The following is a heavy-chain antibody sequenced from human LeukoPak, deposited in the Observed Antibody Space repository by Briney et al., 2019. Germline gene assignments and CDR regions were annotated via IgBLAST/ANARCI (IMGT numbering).Heavy chain of an antibody. J-gene: IGHJ3*01. CDR1: GYTFNNYG. Sequence: ASVKVSGKASGYTFNNYGISWVRQAPGQGLEWMGWISAYNGNTNYAQRLQGRVIMTTDTSTSTAYMELRSLTSDDTAVYYCASARAPAANPSVRAFDVWGQGTMVTVSS. V-gene: IGHV1-18*01. CDR3: ASARAPAANPSVRAFDV. D-gene: IGHD2-2*01. CDR2: ISAYNGNT.